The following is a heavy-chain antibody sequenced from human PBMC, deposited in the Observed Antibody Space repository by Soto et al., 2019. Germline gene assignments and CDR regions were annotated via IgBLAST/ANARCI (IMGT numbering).Heavy chain of an antibody. Sequence: QVQLVESGGGVVQPGRSLRLSCAASGFTFSSYAMHWVRQAPGKGLEWVALISYDGSSKYYADSVKGRFTISRDNSENTLYLQMNSLRAGDTAVYYCARNWNYADYWGQGTLVTVSS. CDR3: ARNWNYADY. D-gene: IGHD1-7*01. J-gene: IGHJ4*02. CDR2: ISYDGSSK. CDR1: GFTFSSYA. V-gene: IGHV3-30-3*01.